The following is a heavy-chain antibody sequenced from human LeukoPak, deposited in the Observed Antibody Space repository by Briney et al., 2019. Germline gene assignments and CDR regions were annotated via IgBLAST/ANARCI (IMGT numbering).Heavy chain of an antibody. Sequence: SETLSLTCTVSGGSISSYYWSWIRQPPGKGLEWIGYIYYSGSTNYNPSLKSRLTISVDTSKNQFSLKLSSVTAADTAVYYCARAIVVVPAAILYFDYWGQGTLVTVSS. CDR1: GGSISSYY. V-gene: IGHV4-59*01. CDR3: ARAIVVVPAAILYFDY. CDR2: IYYSGST. D-gene: IGHD2-2*02. J-gene: IGHJ4*02.